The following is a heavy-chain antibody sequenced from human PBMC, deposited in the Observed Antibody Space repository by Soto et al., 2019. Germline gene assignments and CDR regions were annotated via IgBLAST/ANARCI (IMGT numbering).Heavy chain of an antibody. CDR2: IYYSGST. J-gene: IGHJ6*02. D-gene: IGHD3-3*01. Sequence: SETLALTCAVPGGSINSTSYYCGWIRQPPGKVLEWIGSIYYSGSTYYNPSLKSRVTISVDTSKNQFSLKLSSVTAADTAVYYCARSSYYDFWSGYYTYYYYGMDVWGQGTTVT. V-gene: IGHV4-39*01. CDR3: ARSSYYDFWSGYYTYYYYGMDV. CDR1: GGSINSTSYY.